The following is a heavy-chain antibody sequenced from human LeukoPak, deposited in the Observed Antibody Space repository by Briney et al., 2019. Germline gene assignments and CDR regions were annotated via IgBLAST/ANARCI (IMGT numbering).Heavy chain of an antibody. CDR2: ISSSSSYI. D-gene: IGHD2-2*01. Sequence: PGGSLRLSCVASGFSFSTSSMTWVRQSPGKGLEWVSSISSSSSYIYYADSVKGRFTISRDNAKNSLYLQMNSLRAEDTAVYYCARDAPAVGYCSSTSCYPDYWGQGTLVTVSS. J-gene: IGHJ4*02. V-gene: IGHV3-21*01. CDR3: ARDAPAVGYCSSTSCYPDY. CDR1: GFSFSTSS.